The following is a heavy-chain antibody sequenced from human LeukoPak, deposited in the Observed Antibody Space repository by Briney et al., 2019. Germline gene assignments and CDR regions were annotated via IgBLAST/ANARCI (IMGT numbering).Heavy chain of an antibody. Sequence: GGSMTLSCVPSGFSFSDSVMSWVRPAPGKGLEWVSAISGDAGVTYYAASVKGRFTISRDNSKNAVYLQMNSLRAEDTATYYCAKVGYCTSNCCQTHDYWGQGALVTVSS. V-gene: IGHV3-23*01. CDR2: ISGDAGVT. J-gene: IGHJ4*02. D-gene: IGHD2-2*01. CDR1: GFSFSDSV. CDR3: AKVGYCTSNCCQTHDY.